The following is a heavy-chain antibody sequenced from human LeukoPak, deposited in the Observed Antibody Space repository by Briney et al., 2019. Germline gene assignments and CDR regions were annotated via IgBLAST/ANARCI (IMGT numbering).Heavy chain of an antibody. CDR1: GFTFSSCW. D-gene: IGHD3-22*01. V-gene: IGHV3-7*01. J-gene: IGHJ4*02. CDR2: IKHAGSEK. CDR3: ARWSRDYYDSSGYYPDY. Sequence: GGSLRLSCAASGFTFSSCWMSWVRQAPGKGLEWVANIKHAGSEKYYVDSVKGRFTISRDNAKNSLYLQMNSLRAEDTAVYYCARWSRDYYDSSGYYPDYWGQGTLVTVSS.